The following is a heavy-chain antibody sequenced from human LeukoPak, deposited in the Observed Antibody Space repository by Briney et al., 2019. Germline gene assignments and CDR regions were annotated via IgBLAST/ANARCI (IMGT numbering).Heavy chain of an antibody. D-gene: IGHD2-2*01. J-gene: IGHJ4*02. CDR3: AHGSMYQLDY. CDR2: IIGGAGGT. CDR1: GFSFSSHG. V-gene: IGHV3-23*01. Sequence: GALRLSCAASGFSFSSHGMSWVRQAPGKGLEWVSGIIGGAGGTYYADSVKGRFTISRDSAKNTLYLQMNSLRAEDTAVYYCAHGSMYQLDYWGQGTLVTVSS.